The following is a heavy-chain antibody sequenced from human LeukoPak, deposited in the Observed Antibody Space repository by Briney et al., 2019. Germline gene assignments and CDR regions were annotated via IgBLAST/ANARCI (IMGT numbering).Heavy chain of an antibody. Sequence: PSETLPLTCAVYGGSFSGYYWSWIRQPPGKGLEWIGEINHSGSTNYNPSLKSRVTISVDTSKNQFSLKLSSVTAADTAVYYCARAGNSSSWYVVGDWFDPWGQGTLVTVSS. D-gene: IGHD6-13*01. CDR3: ARAGNSSSWYVVGDWFDP. CDR1: GGSFSGYY. V-gene: IGHV4-34*01. J-gene: IGHJ5*02. CDR2: INHSGST.